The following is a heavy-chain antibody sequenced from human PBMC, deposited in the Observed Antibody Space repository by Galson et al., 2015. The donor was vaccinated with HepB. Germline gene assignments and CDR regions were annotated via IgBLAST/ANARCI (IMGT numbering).Heavy chain of an antibody. Sequence: TLSLTCTVSGGSISSSSYYWGWIRQPPGKGLEWIGSIYCSGSTYYNPSLKSRVTISVDASKNQFSLKLSSVTAADTAVYYCARLGGATTSFDYWGQGTLVTVSS. CDR3: ARLGGATTSFDY. V-gene: IGHV4-39*01. CDR1: GGSISSSSYY. J-gene: IGHJ4*02. CDR2: IYCSGST. D-gene: IGHD1-26*01.